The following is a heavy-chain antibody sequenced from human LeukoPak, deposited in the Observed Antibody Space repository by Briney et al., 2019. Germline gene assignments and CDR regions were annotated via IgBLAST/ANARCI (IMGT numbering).Heavy chain of an antibody. V-gene: IGHV4-59*01. CDR2: LYYSGST. CDR1: GGSISSYY. Sequence: SETLSLTCTVSGGSISSYYWSWIRQPPGKGLEWIGYLYYSGSTNYNPSLKSRVTISVDTSKNQFSLKLSSVTAADTAVYYCARQPDYYDSSGYSLYNWFDPWGQGTLVTVSS. CDR3: ARQPDYYDSSGYSLYNWFDP. J-gene: IGHJ5*02. D-gene: IGHD3-22*01.